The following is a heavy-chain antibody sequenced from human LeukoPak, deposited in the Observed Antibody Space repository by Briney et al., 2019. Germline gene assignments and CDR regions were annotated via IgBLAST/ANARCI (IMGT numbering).Heavy chain of an antibody. J-gene: IGHJ6*04. D-gene: IGHD2-15*01. CDR3: AKHGYCSGGSCYSYYYYGMDV. V-gene: IGHV3-23*01. CDR1: GFTFSSYA. Sequence: GGSLRLSRAASGFTFSSYAMSWVRQAPGKGLEWVSAISGSGGSTYYADSVKGRFTISRDNSKNTLYLQMNSLRAEDTAVYYCAKHGYCSGGSCYSYYYYGMDVWGKGTTVTVSS. CDR2: ISGSGGST.